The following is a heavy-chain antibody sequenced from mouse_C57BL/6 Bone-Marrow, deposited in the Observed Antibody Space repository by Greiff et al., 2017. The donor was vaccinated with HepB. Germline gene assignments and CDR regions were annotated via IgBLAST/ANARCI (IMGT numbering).Heavy chain of an antibody. Sequence: VQLQQSDAELVKPGASVKISCKVSGYTFTDHTIHWMKQRPEQGLEWIGYIYPRDGSTKYNEKFKGKATLTADKSSSTAYMQLNSLTSEDSAVYFCARRDYGSSYGYAMDYWGQGTSVTVSS. CDR2: IYPRDGST. J-gene: IGHJ4*01. V-gene: IGHV1-78*01. D-gene: IGHD1-1*01. CDR3: ARRDYGSSYGYAMDY. CDR1: GYTFTDHT.